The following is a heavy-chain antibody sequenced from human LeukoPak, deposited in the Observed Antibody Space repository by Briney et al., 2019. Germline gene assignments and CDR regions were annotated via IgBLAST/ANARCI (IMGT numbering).Heavy chain of an antibody. CDR2: IGPDGNGP. V-gene: IGHV3-7*01. J-gene: IGHJ4*02. CDR1: GFTAGFTFSTSY. Sequence: GGSLRLSCETSGFTAGFTFSTSYMTWVRQAPGMGLEWVAEIGPDGNGPVYVVSVKGRFTISRDNDKNSLYLQMNSLRVEETAVYYCARDFSWRQFDYWGLGTLVTVSS. CDR3: ARDFSWRQFDY.